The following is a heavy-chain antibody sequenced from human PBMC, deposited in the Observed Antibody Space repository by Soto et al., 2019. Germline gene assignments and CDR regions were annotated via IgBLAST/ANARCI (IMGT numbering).Heavy chain of an antibody. V-gene: IGHV2-5*04. CDR1: GFSISARGVG. J-gene: IGHJ1*01. CDR2: IYWDDDK. D-gene: IGHD1-26*01. Sequence: YGPPMVNPTQTLTLTCTFSGFSISARGVGVGWIRQPPGKALEWLALIYWDDDKRHSPSVKSRLTIARDTSKTQVLLILTDMDPADSDTEDCVSHLGKNPPLDSGQ. CDR3: VSHLGKNPPLD.